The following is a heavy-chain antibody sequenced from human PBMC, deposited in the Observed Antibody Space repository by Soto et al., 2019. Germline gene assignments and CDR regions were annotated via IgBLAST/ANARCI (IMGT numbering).Heavy chain of an antibody. D-gene: IGHD2-15*01. CDR2: INHSGST. CDR3: ARGPSIYCLDV. Sequence: QVQLQQWGAGLLKPSETLSLTCAVYGGSFSGYYWSWIRQPPGKGLEWIGEINHSGSTNYNPSLKSRVTISVDTSKNQFSLKLSSVTAADTAVYYCARGPSIYCLDVWGQGTTVTVSS. CDR1: GGSFSGYY. J-gene: IGHJ6*02. V-gene: IGHV4-34*01.